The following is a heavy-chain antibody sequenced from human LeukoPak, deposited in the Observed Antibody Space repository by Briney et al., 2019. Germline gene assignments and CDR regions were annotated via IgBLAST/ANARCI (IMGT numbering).Heavy chain of an antibody. Sequence: PSETLSLTCTVSGGSISTYYWSWIRQPPGKGLEWIGYIYYSGSTRYNPSLKSRVTISVDTSKNQFSLKLSSVTAADTAVYYCARGPDDFDYWGQGTLVTVSS. V-gene: IGHV4-59*01. CDR1: GGSISTYY. D-gene: IGHD5-24*01. CDR3: ARGPDDFDY. CDR2: IYYSGST. J-gene: IGHJ4*02.